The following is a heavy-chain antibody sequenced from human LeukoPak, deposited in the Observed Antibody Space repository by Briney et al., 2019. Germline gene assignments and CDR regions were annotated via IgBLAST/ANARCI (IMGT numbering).Heavy chain of an antibody. CDR2: ISSSNNYI. CDR1: GFTFSSYS. Sequence: GGSLRLSCAASGFTFSSYSMNWVRQAPGKGLEWVSFISSSNNYIYYADSVKGRFTISRDNAKDSLYLQMNSLRAEDTAVYYCARVSLGLADYWGQGTLATVSS. V-gene: IGHV3-21*01. J-gene: IGHJ4*02. CDR3: ARVSLGLADY.